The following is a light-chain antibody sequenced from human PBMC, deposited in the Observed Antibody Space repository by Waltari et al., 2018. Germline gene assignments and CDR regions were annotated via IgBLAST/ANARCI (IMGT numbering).Light chain of an antibody. CDR2: DVT. CDR1: SSDVGGYDS. Sequence: QSALTQPRSVSGSPGQSVTISCTGTSSDVGGYDSVSWYQHHPGKAPKLMICDVTDRPSGVPDRFSGSKSGNAASLTISGLQAEDESDYYCCSYAGSYTHVVFGGGTKLTVL. CDR3: CSYAGSYTHVV. J-gene: IGLJ2*01. V-gene: IGLV2-11*01.